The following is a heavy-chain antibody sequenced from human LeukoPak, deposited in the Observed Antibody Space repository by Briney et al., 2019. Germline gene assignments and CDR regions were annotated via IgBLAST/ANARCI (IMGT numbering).Heavy chain of an antibody. J-gene: IGHJ4*02. CDR1: GGTFSSYA. D-gene: IGHD3-22*01. CDR2: IIPIFGTA. CDR3: ASLARITMMPY. V-gene: IGHV1-69*13. Sequence: HWASVKVSCKASGGTFSSYAISWVRQAPGQGLEWMGGIIPIFGTANYAQKFQGRVTITADESTSTAYMELSSLRSEDTAVYYCASLARITMMPYWGQGTLVTVSS.